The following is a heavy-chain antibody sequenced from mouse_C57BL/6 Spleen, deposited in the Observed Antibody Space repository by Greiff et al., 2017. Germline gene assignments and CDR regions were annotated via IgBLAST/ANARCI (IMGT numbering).Heavy chain of an antibody. D-gene: IGHD2-4*01. J-gene: IGHJ2*01. CDR3: ARYDYVLDY. CDR1: GFTFSDYY. V-gene: IGHV5-16*01. Sequence: EVKLVESEGGLVQPGSSMKLSCTASGFTFSDYYMAWVRQVPEKGLEWVANINYDGSSTYYLDSLKSRFIISRDNAKNILYLQMSSLKSEDTATYYCARYDYVLDYWGQGTTLTVSS. CDR2: INYDGSST.